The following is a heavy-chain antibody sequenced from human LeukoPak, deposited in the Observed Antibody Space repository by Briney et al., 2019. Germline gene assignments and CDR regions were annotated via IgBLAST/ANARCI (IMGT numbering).Heavy chain of an antibody. V-gene: IGHV4-59*08. J-gene: IGHJ4*02. D-gene: IGHD6-19*01. CDR1: GGSISSYY. Sequence: SETLSLTCTVSGGSISSYYWSWIRQPPGKGLEWIGYIYYSGSTNYNPSLKSRVTISVDTSKNQFSLKLSSVAAADTAVYYCVRTQAQWQLDYWGQGTLVTVSS. CDR3: VRTQAQWQLDY. CDR2: IYYSGST.